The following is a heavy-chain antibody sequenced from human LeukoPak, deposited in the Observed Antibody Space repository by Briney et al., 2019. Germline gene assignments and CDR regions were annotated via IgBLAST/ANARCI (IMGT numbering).Heavy chain of an antibody. CDR3: ARGRYSNGWIDY. D-gene: IGHD6-19*01. J-gene: IGHJ4*02. V-gene: IGHV4-34*01. CDR1: GGSFSGYY. CDR2: INHSGST. Sequence: SETLSLTCAVYGGSFSGYYWSWIRQPPGKGLEWIGEINHSGSTNYNPSLKSRVTISVDTSKNQFSLKLSSVTAADTAVYYCARGRYSNGWIDYWGQGTLVTVSS.